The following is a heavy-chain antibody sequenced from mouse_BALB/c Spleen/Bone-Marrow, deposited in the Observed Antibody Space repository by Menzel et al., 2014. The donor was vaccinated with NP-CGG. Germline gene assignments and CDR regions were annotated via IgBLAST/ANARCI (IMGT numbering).Heavy chain of an antibody. J-gene: IGHJ2*01. V-gene: IGHV2-6-7*01. CDR3: ARERGGYYFDY. CDR1: GFSLTGYG. Sequence: VKVVESGPGLVSPSRSLSITCTVSGFSLTGYGVNWVRQPPGKGLEWLGMIWGDGSTDYNSALKSRLSISKDNSKSQVFLKMNSLQTDDTARYYCARERGGYYFDYWGQGTTLTVSS. D-gene: IGHD3-1*01. CDR2: IWGDGST.